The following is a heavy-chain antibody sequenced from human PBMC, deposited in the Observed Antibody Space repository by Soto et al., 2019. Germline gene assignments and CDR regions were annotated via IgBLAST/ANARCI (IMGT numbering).Heavy chain of an antibody. D-gene: IGHD3-22*01. Sequence: GASVKVSCKASGITFRRTAVQWMRQARGQRLEWIGRIVVGTGSTTYAQIVQERIAITRDMSTNTAYMELSGLRAEDTAVYYCAKPPPVVTHRYFDYWGQGTLVTVSS. J-gene: IGHJ4*02. CDR1: GITFRRTA. CDR2: IVVGTGST. CDR3: AKPPPVVTHRYFDY. V-gene: IGHV1-58*01.